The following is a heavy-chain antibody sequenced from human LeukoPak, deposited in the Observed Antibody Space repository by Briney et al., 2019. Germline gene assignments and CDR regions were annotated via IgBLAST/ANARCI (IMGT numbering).Heavy chain of an antibody. D-gene: IGHD3-10*01. Sequence: SETLSLTCAVYGGSFSGCYWSWIRQPPGKGLEWIGEINHSGSTNYNPSLKRRVTISVDTSKNQFSLKLSSVTAADTAVYYCARAPDYYGSGSVEGCFQHWGQGTLVTVSS. CDR2: INHSGST. CDR3: ARAPDYYGSGSVEGCFQH. CDR1: GGSFSGCY. V-gene: IGHV4-34*01. J-gene: IGHJ1*01.